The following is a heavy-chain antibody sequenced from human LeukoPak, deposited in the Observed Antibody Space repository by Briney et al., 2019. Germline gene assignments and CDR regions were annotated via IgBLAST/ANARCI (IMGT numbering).Heavy chain of an antibody. J-gene: IGHJ4*02. CDR3: ARSDTVTTTPDY. V-gene: IGHV1-8*01. Sequence: ASVKVSCKASGYTFTSYDINWVRQATGQGLEWMGWMNPNSGNTGYAQKFQGRVTMTRNTSISTAYMELSSLRSEDTAVYYCARSDTVTTTPDYWGQGTLVTVSS. CDR1: GYTFTSYD. D-gene: IGHD4-11*01. CDR2: MNPNSGNT.